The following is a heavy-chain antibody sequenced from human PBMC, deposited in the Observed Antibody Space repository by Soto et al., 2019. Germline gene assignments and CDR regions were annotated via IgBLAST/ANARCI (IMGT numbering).Heavy chain of an antibody. J-gene: IGHJ4*02. CDR1: GDSIIPYY. V-gene: IGHV4-59*08. D-gene: IGHD3-10*01. Sequence: QVQLQESGPGLVKPSETLSLTCTVSGDSIIPYYWSWIRQPPGKVLEWIGYIYYNGRTNYNPSRKSLVTISVDTSKNQFSLKLNSVPATDTAVYYCARGRVGELFQPYNFAYWGQGNLVPVSS. CDR2: IYYNGRT. CDR3: ARGRVGELFQPYNFAY.